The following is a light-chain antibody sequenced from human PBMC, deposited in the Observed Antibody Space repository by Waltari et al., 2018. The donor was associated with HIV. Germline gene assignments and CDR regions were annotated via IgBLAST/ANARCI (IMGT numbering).Light chain of an antibody. J-gene: IGLJ7*01. CDR1: NIGGKS. CDR2: DDR. CDR3: HVWNSTSDLGV. V-gene: IGLV3-21*02. Sequence: SSVLTQPPSVSVAPGQTAGISCGGPNIGGKSVHWYQQRPGQAPVLVVYDDRVRPSGIPDRFSGSNSGNTATLTISRVEAGDEANYYCHVWNSTSDLGVFGGGTQLTVL.